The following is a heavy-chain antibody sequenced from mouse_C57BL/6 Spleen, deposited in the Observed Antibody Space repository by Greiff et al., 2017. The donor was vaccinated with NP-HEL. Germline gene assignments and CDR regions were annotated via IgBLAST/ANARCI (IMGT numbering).Heavy chain of an antibody. CDR1: GYTFTSYW. CDR2: IHPNSGST. CDR3: ARGDYDYDWFAY. Sequence: VQLQQPGAELVKPGASVKLSCKASGYTFTSYWMHWVKQRPGQGLEWIGMIHPNSGSTNYNEKFKSKATLTVDKSSSTAYMQLSSLTSEDSAVYYCARGDYDYDWFAYWGQGTLVTVSA. J-gene: IGHJ3*01. D-gene: IGHD2-4*01. V-gene: IGHV1-64*01.